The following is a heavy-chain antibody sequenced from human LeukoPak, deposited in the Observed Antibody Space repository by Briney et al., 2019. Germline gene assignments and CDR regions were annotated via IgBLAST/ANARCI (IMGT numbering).Heavy chain of an antibody. CDR1: GGSISSSSYC. V-gene: IGHV4-39*07. CDR2: IYYSRSN. Sequence: SETLSLPCTVSGGSISSSSYCWGWIRQPPGKWLEWIGSIYYSRSNYYNLSLKSRVTISVATSTNQFSLKRRSVTAADTDVYCCARDSSGLLAWGQGTMVTVSS. D-gene: IGHD6-6*01. CDR3: ARDSSGLLA. J-gene: IGHJ4*02.